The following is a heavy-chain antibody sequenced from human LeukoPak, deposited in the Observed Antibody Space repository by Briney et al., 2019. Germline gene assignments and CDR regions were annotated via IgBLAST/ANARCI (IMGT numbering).Heavy chain of an antibody. Sequence: PGGSLRLSCAASGFTFSSYSMNWVRQAPGKGLEWVSYISSSSSTIYYADSVKGRFTISRDNAKNSLYLRMNSLRDEDTAVYYCARDFKREPRPWGQGTLVTVSS. J-gene: IGHJ5*02. CDR3: ARDFKREPRP. CDR2: ISSSSSTI. D-gene: IGHD1-26*01. V-gene: IGHV3-48*02. CDR1: GFTFSSYS.